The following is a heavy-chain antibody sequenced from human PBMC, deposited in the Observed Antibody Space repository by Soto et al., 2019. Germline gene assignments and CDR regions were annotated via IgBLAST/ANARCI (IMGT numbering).Heavy chain of an antibody. V-gene: IGHV4-34*01. D-gene: IGHD3-10*01. J-gene: IGHJ4*02. Sequence: QVQLQQWGAGLLKPSETLSLTCAVYGGSFSGYSWTWIRQSPGKGLEWIGQINHSGSATYNPSLKSRVTLSLGPSKTQFSLERSSVTAADTAVYYCARGLLSETFYSGGWYYFDYWGQGTLVTVSS. CDR2: INHSGSA. CDR3: ARGLLSETFYSGGWYYFDY. CDR1: GGSFSGYS.